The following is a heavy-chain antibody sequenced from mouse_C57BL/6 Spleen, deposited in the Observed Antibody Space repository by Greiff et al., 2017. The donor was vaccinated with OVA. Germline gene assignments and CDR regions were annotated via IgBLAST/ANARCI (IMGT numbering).Heavy chain of an antibody. Sequence: VQLKESGPGLVKPSQSLSLTCSVTGYSITSGYYWNWIRQFPGNKLEWMGYISYDGSNNYNPSLKNRISITRDTSKNQFFLKLNSVTTEDTATYYCAREGGMYFDYWGQGTTLTVSS. CDR1: GYSITSGYY. CDR2: ISYDGSN. CDR3: AREGGMYFDY. V-gene: IGHV3-6*01. D-gene: IGHD2-10*02. J-gene: IGHJ2*01.